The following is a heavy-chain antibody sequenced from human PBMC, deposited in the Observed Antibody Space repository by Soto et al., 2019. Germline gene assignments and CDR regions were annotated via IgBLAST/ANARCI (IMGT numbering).Heavy chain of an antibody. CDR2: ISGSGGST. CDR3: AKAGVPAAIQYYGMGV. Sequence: GGSLRLSCAASGFTFSSYAMSWVRQAPGKGLEWVSAISGSGGSTYYADSVKGRFTISRDNSKNTLYLQMNSLRAEDTAVYYCAKAGVPAAIQYYGMGVWGQGTTVTVSS. D-gene: IGHD2-2*01. CDR1: GFTFSSYA. J-gene: IGHJ6*02. V-gene: IGHV3-23*01.